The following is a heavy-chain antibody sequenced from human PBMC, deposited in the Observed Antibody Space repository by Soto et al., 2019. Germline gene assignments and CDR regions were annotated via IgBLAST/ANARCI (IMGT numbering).Heavy chain of an antibody. CDR1: RFTFNSYW. V-gene: IGHV3-7*01. CDR3: ARGIDDNASYGMDV. Sequence: VGSLRLSCAASRFTFNSYWMSWVRQAPGKGLERVANIKQDGSEKYYLDSVKGRFSISRDNAKNLLFLQMNSLTAEDTAVYYCARGIDDNASYGMDVWGQGTTVTVSS. D-gene: IGHD1-1*01. J-gene: IGHJ6*02. CDR2: IKQDGSEK.